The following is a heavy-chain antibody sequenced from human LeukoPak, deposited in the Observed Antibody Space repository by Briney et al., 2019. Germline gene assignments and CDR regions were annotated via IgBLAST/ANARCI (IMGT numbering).Heavy chain of an antibody. CDR1: QFNFNKFG. J-gene: IGHJ5*02. V-gene: IGHV3-23*01. D-gene: IGHD2-15*01. CDR3: AKESRYCSGGSCLDLFDP. CDR2: ISGSGGST. Sequence: GGSLRLSCATSQFNFNKFGMTWVRQAPGKGLEWVSAISGSGGSTYYADSVKGRFTISRDNSKNTLYLQMNSLRAEDTAVYYCAKESRYCSGGSCLDLFDPWGQGTLVTVSS.